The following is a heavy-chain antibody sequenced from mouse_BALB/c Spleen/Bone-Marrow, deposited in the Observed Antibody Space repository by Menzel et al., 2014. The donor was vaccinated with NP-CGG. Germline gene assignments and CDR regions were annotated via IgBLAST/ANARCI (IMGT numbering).Heavy chain of an antibody. D-gene: IGHD1-1*01. CDR2: IYPGNSDT. J-gene: IGHJ4*01. CDR1: GYTFTSYW. Sequence: EVQLQQSGTVLARPGVSVKMSCKASGYTFTSYWMHWVKQRPGQGLEWIGAIYPGNSDTSYNQKFKGKAKLTAVTSTSTAYMELSSLTNEDSAVYYCTRVITAVLATRAMDYWGQGSSVTVSS. V-gene: IGHV1-5*01. CDR3: TRVITAVLATRAMDY.